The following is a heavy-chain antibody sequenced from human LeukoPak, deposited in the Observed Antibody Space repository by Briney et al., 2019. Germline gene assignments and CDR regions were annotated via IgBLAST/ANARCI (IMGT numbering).Heavy chain of an antibody. CDR2: IYTSGST. J-gene: IGHJ5*02. V-gene: IGHV4-61*02. D-gene: IGHD2-2*01. CDR3: ARQDQLLYNWFDP. Sequence: SETLSLTCTVSGGSISSGSYYWSWIRQPAGKGLEWIGRIYTSGSTNYNPSLKSRVTISVDTSKNQFSLKLSSVTAADTAVYYCARQDQLLYNWFDPWGQGTLVTVSS. CDR1: GGSISSGSYY.